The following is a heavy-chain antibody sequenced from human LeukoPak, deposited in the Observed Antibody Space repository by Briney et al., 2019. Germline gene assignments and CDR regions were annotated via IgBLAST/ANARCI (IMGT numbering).Heavy chain of an antibody. V-gene: IGHV4-34*01. CDR3: ARRGYSYGYLWGGFDY. J-gene: IGHJ4*02. CDR2: INHSGST. Sequence: PSETLSLTCAVYGGSFSGYYWSWIRQPPGKGLEWIGEINHSGSTNYNPSLKSRVTISVDTSKNQFSLKLSSVTAADTDVYYCARRGYSYGYLWGGFDYWGQGTLVTVSS. D-gene: IGHD5-18*01. CDR1: GGSFSGYY.